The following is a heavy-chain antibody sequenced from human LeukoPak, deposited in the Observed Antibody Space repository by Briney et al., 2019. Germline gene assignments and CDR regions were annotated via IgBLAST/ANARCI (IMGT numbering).Heavy chain of an antibody. CDR3: ASYGSGSYYNGPTAEYFQH. CDR2: INPTGTRT. Sequence: GASVKVSCKASGYRFTSHWMHWVRQAPGQGLEWMGVINPTGTRTTYAQKFQGRVTMTRDMSTSTDYMEMRSLRSEDTAVYYCASYGSGSYYNGPTAEYFQHWGQGTLVTVSS. J-gene: IGHJ1*01. CDR1: GYRFTSHW. D-gene: IGHD3-10*01. V-gene: IGHV1-46*01.